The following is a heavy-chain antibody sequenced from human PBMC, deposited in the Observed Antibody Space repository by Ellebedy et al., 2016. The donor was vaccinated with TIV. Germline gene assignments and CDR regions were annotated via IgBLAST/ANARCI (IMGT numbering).Heavy chain of an antibody. J-gene: IGHJ3*02. CDR3: ARQGVGATSFDI. CDR2: INPGDSDT. D-gene: IGHD1-26*01. CDR1: EYSFTNYW. Sequence: GESLKISCKSSEYSFTNYWIGWVRQLPGKGQEWMGIINPGDSDTRYSPSFQGQVTFSADKSISTAYLQWSSLKASDTAMFYCARQGVGATSFDIWGQGTMVTVSS. V-gene: IGHV5-51*01.